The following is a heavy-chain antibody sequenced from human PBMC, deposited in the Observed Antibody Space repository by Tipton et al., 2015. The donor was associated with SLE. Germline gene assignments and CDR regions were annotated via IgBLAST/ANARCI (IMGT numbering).Heavy chain of an antibody. J-gene: IGHJ1*01. Sequence: SLRLSCAASGFTIATYAINWVRQAPGKGLDWVATISSDGRKNFYAASVEGRVTISRDNSKNTLYLQMDSLRTEDTAVYYCSTEWQYFPHWGQGTLVTVSS. CDR3: STEWQYFPH. CDR1: GFTIATYA. V-gene: IGHV3-30*01. D-gene: IGHD5-12*01. CDR2: ISSDGRKN.